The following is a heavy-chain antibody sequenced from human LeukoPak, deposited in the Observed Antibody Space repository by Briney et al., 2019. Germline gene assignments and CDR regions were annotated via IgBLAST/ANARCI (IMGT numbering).Heavy chain of an antibody. Sequence: ASVKVSCKASGYTFTSNYIHWVRQAPGQGLEWMGMIYPRDGSTSYAQKFQGRVTVTRDTSTSTVHMELSGLRSEDTAVYYCARGGGPPTTYFDYWGQGTLVTVSS. CDR2: IYPRDGST. J-gene: IGHJ4*02. V-gene: IGHV1-46*01. D-gene: IGHD2/OR15-2a*01. CDR3: ARGGGPPTTYFDY. CDR1: GYTFTSNY.